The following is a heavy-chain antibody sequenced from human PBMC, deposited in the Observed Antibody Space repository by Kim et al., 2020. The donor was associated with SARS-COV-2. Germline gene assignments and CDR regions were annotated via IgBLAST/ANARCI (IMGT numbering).Heavy chain of an antibody. CDR2: INHSGST. Sequence: SETLSLTCAVSGGSFSGYYWSWIRQPPGQGLEWIGEINHSGSTNYNPSLKSRVTITVNTSNNQSSLKLSSVTAADTAVYYCARGQPPTYSSGWYYFDYWG. D-gene: IGHD6-19*01. CDR1: GGSFSGYY. V-gene: IGHV4-34*01. J-gene: IGHJ4*01. CDR3: ARGQPPTYSSGWYYFDY.